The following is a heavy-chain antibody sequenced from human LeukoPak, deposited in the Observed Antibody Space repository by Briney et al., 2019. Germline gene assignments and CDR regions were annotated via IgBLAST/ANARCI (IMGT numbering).Heavy chain of an antibody. CDR1: GFTFSTYS. D-gene: IGHD3-22*01. J-gene: IGHJ1*01. Sequence: PGGSLRLSCAVSGFTFSTYSMNWVRQAPGKGLEWVSYISSSSSTIYYADSVKGRFTISRDNAKNSLYLQMNSLRDEDTAVYYCAKDSDYYHSSGYYCAYFQHWGQGTLVTVSS. CDR2: ISSSSSTI. CDR3: AKDSDYYHSSGYYCAYFQH. V-gene: IGHV3-48*02.